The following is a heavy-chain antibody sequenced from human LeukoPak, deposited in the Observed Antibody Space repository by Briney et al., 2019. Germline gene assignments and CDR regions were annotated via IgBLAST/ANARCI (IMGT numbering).Heavy chain of an antibody. CDR3: ARRSTVGWYFDL. J-gene: IGHJ2*01. V-gene: IGHV3-48*01. CDR1: GFTFSTHS. CDR2: ITSSSSSI. Sequence: GGSLRLSGAAPGFTFSTHSMNWVGKPPGKGLRGGPYITSSSSSINYADSVQGRFTTSRDNAKNSLYLQMNSLRAEDTAVYYCARRSTVGWYFDLWGRGTLVTVSS. D-gene: IGHD1-26*01.